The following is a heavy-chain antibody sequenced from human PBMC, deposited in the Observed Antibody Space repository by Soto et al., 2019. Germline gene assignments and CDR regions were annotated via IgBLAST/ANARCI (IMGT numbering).Heavy chain of an antibody. Sequence: QVHLQESGPGLVKPSGTLSLICDVSGGSISSGKWWSWVRQPPGKGLEWIGEIYHGGSASYNPSFSSRAVISVDKSKNPLFLNLNSVTAAATAVYFCANNDGWNFDSWGQGILVTVSS. V-gene: IGHV4-4*02. D-gene: IGHD6-19*01. CDR3: ANNDGWNFDS. J-gene: IGHJ4*02. CDR2: IYHGGSA. CDR1: GGSISSGKW.